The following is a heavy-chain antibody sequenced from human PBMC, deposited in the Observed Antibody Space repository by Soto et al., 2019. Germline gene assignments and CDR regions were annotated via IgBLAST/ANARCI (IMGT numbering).Heavy chain of an antibody. D-gene: IGHD2-15*01. CDR2: IIPIFGTA. V-gene: IGHV1-69*12. CDR1: GGTFSSYA. J-gene: IGHJ4*02. Sequence: QVQLVQSGAEVKKPGSSVKVSCKASGGTFSSYAISWVRQAPGQGLEWMGGIIPIFGTANYAQKFQGRVTITADESTSTANMELSSLRSEDTAVYYCAREENFCSGGSCYYFDYWGQGTLVTVSS. CDR3: AREENFCSGGSCYYFDY.